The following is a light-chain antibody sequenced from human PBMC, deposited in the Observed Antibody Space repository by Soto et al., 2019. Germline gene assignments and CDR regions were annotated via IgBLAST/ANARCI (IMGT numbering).Light chain of an antibody. CDR2: AAS. V-gene: IGKV1-9*01. J-gene: IGKJ4*01. CDR1: QGISSY. CDR3: QQLNSFART. Sequence: DIQLTQSPSFLSASVGDRVTITCRASQGISSYLAWYQQKLGKAPKLLIYAASTLHSGVPSRFSGSGAGTEFTLTISSLQPEDFATYYCQQLNSFARTFGGGTKVEIK.